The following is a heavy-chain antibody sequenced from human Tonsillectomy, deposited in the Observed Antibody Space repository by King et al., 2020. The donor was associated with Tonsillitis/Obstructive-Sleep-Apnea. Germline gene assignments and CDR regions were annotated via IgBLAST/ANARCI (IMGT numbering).Heavy chain of an antibody. V-gene: IGHV2-5*02. Sequence: TLQESGPTLVKPPQTLTLTCTFSGFSLSTSGVGVGWIRQPPGQALEWLALIYWDDDKRYSPSLKSRLTITKDTSKNQVVLTMTNMDPVDTATYYCARLTYYDFWSGPDYFDYWGQGTLVTVSS. CDR3: ARLTYYDFWSGPDYFDY. J-gene: IGHJ4*02. CDR1: GFSLSTSGVG. D-gene: IGHD3-3*01. CDR2: IYWDDDK.